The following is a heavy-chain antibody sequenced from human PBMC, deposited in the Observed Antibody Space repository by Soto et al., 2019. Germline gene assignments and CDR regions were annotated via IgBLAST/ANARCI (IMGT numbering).Heavy chain of an antibody. J-gene: IGHJ6*02. V-gene: IGHV4-30-4*01. CDR3: ARESGCSGGSCYPSPSMDV. CDR2: IFDSGST. D-gene: IGHD2-15*01. Sequence: SETLSLTCTVSGGSISGGVHSWSWIRQPPGKGLEWIGHIFDSGSTYYNPSLKSRLTISVDTSKNQFSLRLSSVTAADTAVYYCARESGCSGGSCYPSPSMDVWGQGTTVTVSS. CDR1: GGSISGGVHS.